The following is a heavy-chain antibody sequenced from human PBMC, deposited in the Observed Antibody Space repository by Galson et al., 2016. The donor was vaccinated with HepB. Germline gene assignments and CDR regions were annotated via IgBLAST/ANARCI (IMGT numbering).Heavy chain of an antibody. V-gene: IGHV1-46*01. CDR3: ARSPQWLEHFDY. Sequence: SVKVSCKASGYTFTNYYMHWVRQAPGQGLRWMGIINPTGSSTSYAQKFQGRVTLTRDTSTSTVYMELSSLRSEDTAVYYCARSPQWLEHFDYWGQGTLVTVSS. CDR1: GYTFTNYY. D-gene: IGHD6-19*01. J-gene: IGHJ4*02. CDR2: INPTGSST.